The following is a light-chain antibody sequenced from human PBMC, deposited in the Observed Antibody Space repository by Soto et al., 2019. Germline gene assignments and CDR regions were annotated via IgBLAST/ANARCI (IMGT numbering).Light chain of an antibody. CDR1: SSDVGRYNL. CDR2: DVI. J-gene: IGLJ2*01. V-gene: IGLV2-23*02. CDR3: CSYGGGLI. Sequence: QSALTQPASVSGSPGQSITISCTGTSSDVGRYNLVSWYQQHPGKAPKLMIYDVIKRPSGVSDRFSGSKSGNTASLTISGLQAEDEADYYCCSYGGGLIFGGGTKVTVL.